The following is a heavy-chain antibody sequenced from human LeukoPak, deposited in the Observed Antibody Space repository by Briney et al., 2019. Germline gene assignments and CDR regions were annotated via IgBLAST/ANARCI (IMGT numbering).Heavy chain of an antibody. J-gene: IGHJ4*02. CDR2: IKSRTDGGTT. CDR3: ADLGDYAVG. V-gene: IGHV3-15*01. CDR1: GXTFRNAW. Sequence: PGGSLRLSCAASGXTFRNAWMSWVRQAPGKGLEWVGRIKSRTDGGTTEYAAPVKGRFSISRDDSKTTLYLQINSLKTEDTAVYYCADLGDYAVGWGQGTLVTVSS. D-gene: IGHD4-17*01.